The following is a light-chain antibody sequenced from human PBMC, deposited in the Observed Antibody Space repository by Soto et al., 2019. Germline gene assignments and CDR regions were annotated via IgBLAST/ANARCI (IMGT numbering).Light chain of an antibody. V-gene: IGKV3-20*01. CDR3: QQYGSSPFT. Sequence: EIVLTQSPGTLSLSPGERAALSCRASQSVSSTYLAWYQQKPGQAPCLLIYGASTRATGIPDRFTGSGSGTDFTLTISRLEPEDFAVYYCQQYGSSPFTFGPGTIVDLK. CDR2: GAS. CDR1: QSVSSTY. J-gene: IGKJ3*01.